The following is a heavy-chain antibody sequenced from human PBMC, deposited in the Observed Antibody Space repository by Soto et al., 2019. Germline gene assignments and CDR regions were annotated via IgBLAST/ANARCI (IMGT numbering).Heavy chain of an antibody. CDR2: ISPNSGAT. J-gene: IGHJ4*02. CDR3: ARGHRTQWWCPFVH. D-gene: IGHD2-15*01. V-gene: IGHV1-2*02. Sequence: QVQLVQSGAEVMEPGASGTVSCKASGYTFSDYYLHWVRQAPGQGLEWMGWISPNSGATEYAPKFKGSVTLTTDTSISTAFLKLASLRADDSAIYYGARGHRTQWWCPFVHWGQGTLVTVS. CDR1: GYTFSDYY.